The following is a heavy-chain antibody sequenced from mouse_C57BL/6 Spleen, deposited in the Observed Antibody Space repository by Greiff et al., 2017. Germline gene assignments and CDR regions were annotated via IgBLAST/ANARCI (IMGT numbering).Heavy chain of an antibody. CDR3: ARRDDYAWFAY. V-gene: IGHV5-17*01. CDR1: GFTFSDYG. J-gene: IGHJ3*01. D-gene: IGHD2-4*01. CDR2: ISSGSITI. Sequence: EVKLVESGGGLVKPGGSLKLSCAASGFTFSDYGLHWVRQAPEKGLEWVAYISSGSITIYYADTVKGRFTISRDNAKNTLFLQMTSLRSEDTAMYYCARRDDYAWFAYWGQGTLVTVSA.